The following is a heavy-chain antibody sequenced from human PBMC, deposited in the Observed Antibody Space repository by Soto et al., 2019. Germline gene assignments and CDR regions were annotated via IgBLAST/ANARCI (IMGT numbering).Heavy chain of an antibody. CDR1: GLTVSRSY. Sequence: EAQLVESGGGLIQPGGSLRLSCVASGLTVSRSYINWVRQAPGKGLEWVSVVYSNGSTYYADSVRGRFTISRDNSTNTVYLQMNTLTPADTAVFYCVRDDRYCSGCCLFCGMDVWGQGTTVTVSS. V-gene: IGHV3-53*01. D-gene: IGHD2-15*01. CDR3: VRDDRYCSGCCLFCGMDV. CDR2: VYSNGST. J-gene: IGHJ6*02.